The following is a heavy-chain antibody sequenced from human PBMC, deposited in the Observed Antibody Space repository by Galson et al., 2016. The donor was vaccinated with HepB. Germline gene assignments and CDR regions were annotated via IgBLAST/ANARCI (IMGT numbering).Heavy chain of an antibody. CDR2: TYYRSKWYF. CDR1: GDSVSSKTSA. J-gene: IGHJ6*02. V-gene: IGHV6-1*01. Sequence: CAISGDSVSSKTSAWNWIRQSPSRGLEWLGRTYYRSKWYFDYAESLKGRITINPDTSKNQFSLHLNSVTPGDTAIYFCARVYGINNNNRMDVWGQGTTVTVSS. D-gene: IGHD1/OR15-1a*01. CDR3: ARVYGINNNNRMDV.